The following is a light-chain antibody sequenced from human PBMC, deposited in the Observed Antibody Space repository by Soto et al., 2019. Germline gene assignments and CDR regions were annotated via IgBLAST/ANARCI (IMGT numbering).Light chain of an antibody. CDR1: QGIFNY. V-gene: IGKV1-27*01. CDR2: AAS. J-gene: IGKJ3*01. Sequence: DIQMPQSQSSLSASVGDRVTVTCRASQGIFNYLAWYQQKPGKVPKVLIYAASTLQSGVPSRFSGSGSGTDFTLTISSLQPEDVATYYCQKYDSAPFTFGPGTKVDIK. CDR3: QKYDSAPFT.